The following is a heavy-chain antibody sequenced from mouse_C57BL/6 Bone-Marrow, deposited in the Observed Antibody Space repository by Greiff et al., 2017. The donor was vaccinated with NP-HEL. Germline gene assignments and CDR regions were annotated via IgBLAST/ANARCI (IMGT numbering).Heavy chain of an antibody. V-gene: IGHV1-47*01. CDR3: ARDGYYGSSRYWYFDV. CDR2: FHPYNDDT. J-gene: IGHJ1*03. CDR1: GYTFTTYP. Sequence: VQRVESGAELVKPGASVKMSCKASGYTFTTYPIEWMKQNHGKSLEWIGNFHPYNDDTKYNEKFKGKATLTVEKSSSTVYLELSRLTSDDSAVYYCARDGYYGSSRYWYFDVWGTGTTVTVSS. D-gene: IGHD1-1*01.